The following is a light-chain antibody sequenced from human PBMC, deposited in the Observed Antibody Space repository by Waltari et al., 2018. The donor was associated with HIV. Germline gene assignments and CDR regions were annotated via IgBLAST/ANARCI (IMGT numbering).Light chain of an antibody. CDR2: GAS. V-gene: IGKV3-20*01. CDR3: QQYGSLKWT. Sequence: EIVLTQSPGTLYLSPGERATLSCRASQSVTSTYFAWYQQKPGQAPRLLIYGASSRATGIPDRFSGTGFGTDFTLTISRLEAEDFALYYCQQYGSLKWTFGQGTKVEIK. J-gene: IGKJ1*01. CDR1: QSVTSTY.